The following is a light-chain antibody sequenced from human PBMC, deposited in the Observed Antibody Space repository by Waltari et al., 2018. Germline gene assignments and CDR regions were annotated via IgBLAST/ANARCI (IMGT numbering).Light chain of an antibody. V-gene: IGLV3-1*01. J-gene: IGLJ2*01. Sequence: SYDLAQAPSVSVSPGQTAIIPCSGDTVGTTYLSWYQQRPGQSPTLLIFQDNIRPSGIPERFSASNSQSPATLTITGAQPMDEAEYFCQAWDSTTVVFGGGTKLTVL. CDR3: QAWDSTTVV. CDR2: QDN. CDR1: TVGTTY.